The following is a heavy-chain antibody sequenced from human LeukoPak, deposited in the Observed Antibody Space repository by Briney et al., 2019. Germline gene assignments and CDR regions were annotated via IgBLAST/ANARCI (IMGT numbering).Heavy chain of an antibody. J-gene: IGHJ2*01. CDR3: ARGGIEGWYFDL. Sequence: GGSLRLSCAASGFTFSSYGMHWVRQAPGKGLEWVAFIRYDGSNKYYADSVKGRFTISRDNSKNTLYLQMNSLRAEDTAVYYCARGGIEGWYFDLWGRGTLVTVSS. D-gene: IGHD3-16*01. CDR2: IRYDGSNK. CDR1: GFTFSSYG. V-gene: IGHV3-30*02.